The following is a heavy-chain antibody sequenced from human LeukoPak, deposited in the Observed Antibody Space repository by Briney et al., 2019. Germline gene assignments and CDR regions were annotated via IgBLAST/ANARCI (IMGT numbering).Heavy chain of an antibody. D-gene: IGHD3-10*01. CDR3: ATHLIGKVRGVKYYYYGMDV. Sequence: GESLKISCKGSGYSFTSYWISWVRQMPGKGLEWMGRIDPSDSYTNYSPSFQGHVTISADKSISTAYLQWSGLKASDTAMYYCATHLIGKVRGVKYYYYGMDVWGQGTTVTVSS. CDR2: IDPSDSYT. J-gene: IGHJ6*02. V-gene: IGHV5-10-1*01. CDR1: GYSFTSYW.